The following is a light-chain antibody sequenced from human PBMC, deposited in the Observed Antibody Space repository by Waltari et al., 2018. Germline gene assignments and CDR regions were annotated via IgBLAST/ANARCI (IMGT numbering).Light chain of an antibody. CDR2: EVT. Sequence: QSVLTQPASVSGSPGQSITISCTGTSSDVWGFNLVSWYQQHPGKPPKVMIYEVTKRPSGVSNRFSGSKSGNTASLTISRLQAEDEADYYCCSYAGFRTLFGGGTKLSVL. V-gene: IGLV2-23*02. CDR1: SSDVWGFNL. CDR3: CSYAGFRTL. J-gene: IGLJ2*01.